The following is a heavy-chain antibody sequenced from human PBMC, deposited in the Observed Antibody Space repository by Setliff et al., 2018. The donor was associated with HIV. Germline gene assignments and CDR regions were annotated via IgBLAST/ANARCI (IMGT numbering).Heavy chain of an antibody. CDR1: GGSISTYY. V-gene: IGHV4-4*07. CDR3: ARFSNTLNWFDP. J-gene: IGHJ5*02. D-gene: IGHD4-4*01. CDR2: SAYT. Sequence: SETLSLTCTVSGGSISTYYWSWIRQPPGKGLEWIGRSAYTTYNPSLESRVTMSLDTSRNQITLRLNSVTAADTAVYYCARFSNTLNWFDPWGQGTLVTVSS.